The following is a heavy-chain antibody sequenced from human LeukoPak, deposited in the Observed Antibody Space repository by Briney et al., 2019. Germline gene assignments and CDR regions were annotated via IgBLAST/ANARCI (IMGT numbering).Heavy chain of an antibody. J-gene: IGHJ4*02. CDR3: ARHRAYYDSGPFDY. CDR2: IFYSGST. CDR1: GGSFSSSY. Sequence: SETLSLTCAVYGGSFSSSYWSWIRQPPGKGLEWIGYIFYSGSTHSNPSLRSRVTISMDTSNNQFSLKLTSVTAADTAVYYCARHRAYYDSGPFDYWGQGSLVTVSS. V-gene: IGHV4-59*08. D-gene: IGHD3-16*01.